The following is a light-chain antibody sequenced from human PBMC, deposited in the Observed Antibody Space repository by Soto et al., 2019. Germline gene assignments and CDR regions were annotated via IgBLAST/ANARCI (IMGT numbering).Light chain of an antibody. V-gene: IGLV1-44*01. CDR2: SNN. J-gene: IGLJ2*01. Sequence: QSVLTQPPSASGTPGQRVTISCSGSSSNIGSNTVNWYQQLPGTAPKLLIDSNNQRPSGVPDRFSGSKSGTSASLAISGLQSEDAADYYCAAWDDSLNGVVFGGGTKLTVL. CDR3: AAWDDSLNGVV. CDR1: SSNIGSNT.